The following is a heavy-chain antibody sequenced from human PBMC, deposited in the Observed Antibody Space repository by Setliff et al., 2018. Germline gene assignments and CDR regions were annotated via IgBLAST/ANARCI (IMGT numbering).Heavy chain of an antibody. Sequence: GGSLRLSCAASGFTFNVAWMTWVRQAPGKGLEWIGRIKSKTDGGTPDYAKPVKGRFTTSRDNSKNTIYLQMNNLGADDTAIYYCVRRVAGKGWFDPWGQGTLVTVSS. CDR1: GFTFNVAW. CDR2: IKSKTDGGTP. D-gene: IGHD2-15*01. V-gene: IGHV3-15*01. CDR3: VRRVAGKGWFDP. J-gene: IGHJ5*02.